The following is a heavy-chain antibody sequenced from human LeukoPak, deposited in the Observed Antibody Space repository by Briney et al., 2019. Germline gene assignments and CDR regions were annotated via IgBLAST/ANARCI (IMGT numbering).Heavy chain of an antibody. D-gene: IGHD5-24*01. Sequence: GGSLRLSCAASGFTFSSFGMHWVRQAPGKGLEWVAVISYDGSSKYYADSVKGRFTISRDNSKNTLYLQMNSLRAEDTAVYYCAKGWRGFDYWGQGTLVTVSS. J-gene: IGHJ4*02. CDR1: GFTFSSFG. CDR3: AKGWRGFDY. CDR2: ISYDGSSK. V-gene: IGHV3-30*18.